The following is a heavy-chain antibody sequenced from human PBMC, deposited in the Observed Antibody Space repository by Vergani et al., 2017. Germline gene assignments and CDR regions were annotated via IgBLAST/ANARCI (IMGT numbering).Heavy chain of an antibody. CDR2: IYPADSDT. D-gene: IGHD1-1*01. J-gene: IGHJ4*02. CDR3: ARHTTYTDS. CDR1: EYSFGNYW. V-gene: IGHV5-51*01. Sequence: EVELVQSGPEMRKPGESLKISCKGSEYSFGNYWIGWVRQMPGEGLGWMGIIYPADSDTRYSPSFQGQVTISADKSISTAFLQWDSLKASDTALYYCARHTTYTDSWGQGTLVTVSS.